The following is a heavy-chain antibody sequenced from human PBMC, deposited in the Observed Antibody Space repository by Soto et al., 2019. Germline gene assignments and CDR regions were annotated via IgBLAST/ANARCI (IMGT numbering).Heavy chain of an antibody. CDR1: GGSISNFY. Sequence: LETLSLTCTVSGGSISNFYWSWVRQPPGKGLEWIGYIYDSGNTNYNPSLKSRVSISLDTSKKQLSLKPTSVTAADTAVYFCARAPMVITRSYFDLWGQGTPVTVSS. J-gene: IGHJ4*02. D-gene: IGHD2-21*01. CDR3: ARAPMVITRSYFDL. V-gene: IGHV4-59*01. CDR2: IYDSGNT.